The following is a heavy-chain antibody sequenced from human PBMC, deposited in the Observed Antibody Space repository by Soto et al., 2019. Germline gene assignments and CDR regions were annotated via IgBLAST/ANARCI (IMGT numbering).Heavy chain of an antibody. J-gene: IGHJ4*02. V-gene: IGHV3-23*01. CDR2: ISGGGDTT. CDR1: GFTFNNYA. CDR3: AKGRGGSGSRTPRVAF. Sequence: EVQLLESGGGFVQPRGSLRLSCAASGFTFNNYAMTWVRQAQGKGLEWVSAISGGGDTTSYADSVKGRFTVSRDGSKNTLYLQMSSLRAEDTALYYCAKGRGGSGSRTPRVAFWGQGTLVTVSS. D-gene: IGHD3-10*01.